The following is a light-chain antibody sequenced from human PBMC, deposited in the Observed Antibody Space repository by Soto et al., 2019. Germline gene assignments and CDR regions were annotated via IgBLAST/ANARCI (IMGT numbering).Light chain of an antibody. CDR2: GAS. J-gene: IGKJ5*01. V-gene: IGKV3-15*01. CDR3: QQYNNWLT. CDR1: QSVSSN. Sequence: EFVLTQSPATLSVSPGERATLSCRASQSVSSNLAWYQQKPGQAPRLLIYGASTRATGIPARFSGSGSGTEFTLTISSLQSEDFAVYYCQQYNNWLTFGQGT.